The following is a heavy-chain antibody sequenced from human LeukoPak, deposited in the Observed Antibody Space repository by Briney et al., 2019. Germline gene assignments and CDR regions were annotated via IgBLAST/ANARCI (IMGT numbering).Heavy chain of an antibody. D-gene: IGHD6-19*01. CDR1: GGTFSSYA. Sequence: SVKVSCKASGGTFSSYAISWVRQAPGQGLEWMGGIIPIFGTANYAQKFQGRVTITADKSTSTAYMELSSLRSEDTAVYYCARESAQWLVPSTWGQGTMVTVSS. CDR3: ARESAQWLVPST. CDR2: IIPIFGTA. J-gene: IGHJ3*01. V-gene: IGHV1-69*06.